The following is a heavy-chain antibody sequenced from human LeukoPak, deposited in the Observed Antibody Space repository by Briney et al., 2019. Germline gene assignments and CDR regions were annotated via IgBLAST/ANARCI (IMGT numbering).Heavy chain of an antibody. CDR2: ISGSGDST. V-gene: IGHV3-23*01. CDR3: ARVRGLSSTGVGASDI. J-gene: IGHJ3*02. CDR1: GFTFGTYA. Sequence: GGSLRLSCAASGFTFGTYAMSWVRQTPGKGLEWVSGISGSGDSTYYADSVKGRFTISRDNAKNSLYLQMNSLRAEDTAVYYCARVRGLSSTGVGASDIWGQGTMVTVSS. D-gene: IGHD2-2*01.